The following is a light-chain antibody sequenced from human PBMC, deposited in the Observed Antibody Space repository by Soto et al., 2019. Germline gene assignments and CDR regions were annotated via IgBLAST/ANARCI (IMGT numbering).Light chain of an antibody. J-gene: IGKJ4*01. CDR2: AAS. CDR1: QSVTGN. Sequence: EIVMTQSPATLSVSPGERATLSCRASQSVTGNLAWYQQKPGQAHRLLIYAASTRATGIPARFSGSGSGTEFTLTISSLQSEDFAIYYCQQYHNWPPLTFGGGTKVEIK. CDR3: QQYHNWPPLT. V-gene: IGKV3-15*01.